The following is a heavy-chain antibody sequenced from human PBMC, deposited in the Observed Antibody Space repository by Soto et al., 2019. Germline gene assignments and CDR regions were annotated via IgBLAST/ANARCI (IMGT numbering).Heavy chain of an antibody. CDR2: ISSSGSTI. V-gene: IGHV3-11*01. J-gene: IGHJ6*02. CDR1: GFTFSDYY. D-gene: IGHD3-10*01. CDR3: VRPYGKVHYGSGSYPSQDYYYYYGMDV. Sequence: GGSLRLSCAASGFTFSDYYMSWIRQAPGKGLEWVSYISSSGSTIYYADSVKGRFTISRDNAKNSLYLQMNSLRAEDTAVYYCVRPYGKVHYGSGSYPSQDYYYYYGMDVWGQGTTVTVSS.